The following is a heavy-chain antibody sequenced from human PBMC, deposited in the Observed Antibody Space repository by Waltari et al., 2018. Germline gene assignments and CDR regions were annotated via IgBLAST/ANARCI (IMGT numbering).Heavy chain of an antibody. V-gene: IGHV4-59*01. J-gene: IGHJ4*02. D-gene: IGHD4-17*01. CDR3: AREVKGYGDYTLPDY. CDR2: IYYSGST. CDR1: GGSISSYY. Sequence: QVQLQESGPGLVKPSETLSLTCTVSGGSISSYYWSWTRQPPGKGLEWIGYIYYSGSTNYNPSLKSRVTISVDTSKNQFSLKLSSVTAADTAVYYCAREVKGYGDYTLPDYWGQGTLVTVSS.